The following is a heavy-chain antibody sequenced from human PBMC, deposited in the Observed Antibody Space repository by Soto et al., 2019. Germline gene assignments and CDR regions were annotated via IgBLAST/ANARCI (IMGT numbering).Heavy chain of an antibody. D-gene: IGHD3-10*01. Sequence: GGSLRLSCAASGFSFEIYWMGWVRQAPGKGLEWVANINPDGSGEYYLDSVKGRFTISRDNAKNSVYLQMNSRVGDDTAVYYCARENWFFDYWGQGT. CDR2: INPDGSGE. CDR3: ARENWFFDY. V-gene: IGHV3-7*03. CDR1: GFSFEIYW. J-gene: IGHJ4*02.